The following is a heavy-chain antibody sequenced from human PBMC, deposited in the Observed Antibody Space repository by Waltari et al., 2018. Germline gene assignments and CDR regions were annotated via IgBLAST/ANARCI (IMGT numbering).Heavy chain of an antibody. V-gene: IGHV1-69-2*01. CDR3: ETGGFGVGATTYLDY. CDR2: VDPEEGKK. J-gene: IGHJ4*02. D-gene: IGHD1-26*01. Sequence: EVQLVQSGAEVQKPGATVKISCKVSGYTFTDYYMPWVQQAPGKGLEWMGRVDPEEGKKINAEKSQGRVTITANTSTDTAYMERGSVRSEDTAVYYGETGGFGVGATTYLDYWGQGTLVTVSS. CDR1: GYTFTDYY.